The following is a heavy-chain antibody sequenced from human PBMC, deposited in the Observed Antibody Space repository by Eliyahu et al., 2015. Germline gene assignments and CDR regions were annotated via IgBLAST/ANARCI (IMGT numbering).Heavy chain of an antibody. J-gene: IGHJ6*02. V-gene: IGHV4-31*03. CDR1: GGXISXGGYY. Sequence: QVQLQESGPGLVKPSQTLSLXCXVSGGXISXGGYYXXWIRXXPGKGLEWIGYIDYSGSTYYNPSLKSRVTISVDTSKNQFSLKLSSVTAADTAVYYCARDHSGYDFLGAYYYYYGMDVWGQGTTVTVSS. D-gene: IGHD5-12*01. CDR3: ARDHSGYDFLGAYYYYYGMDV. CDR2: IDYSGST.